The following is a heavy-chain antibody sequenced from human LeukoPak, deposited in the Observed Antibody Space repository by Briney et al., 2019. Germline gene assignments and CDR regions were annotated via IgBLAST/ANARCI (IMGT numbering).Heavy chain of an antibody. Sequence: PGGSLRLSCTASGFTFGDYAMSWFRQAPGKGLEWVGFIRSKAYGGTTEYAASVKGRFTISRDDSKSIAYLQMNSLKTEDTAVYYCTRDGAQWELFGRRNNWFDPWGQGTLVTVSS. CDR1: GFTFGDYA. D-gene: IGHD1-26*01. V-gene: IGHV3-49*03. J-gene: IGHJ5*02. CDR2: IRSKAYGGTT. CDR3: TRDGAQWELFGRRNNWFDP.